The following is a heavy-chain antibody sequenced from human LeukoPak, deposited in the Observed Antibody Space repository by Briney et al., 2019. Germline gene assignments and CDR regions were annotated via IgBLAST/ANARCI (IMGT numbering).Heavy chain of an antibody. Sequence: SQTLSLTCTVSGGSISSGGYYWSWIRQPPGKGLEWIGYIYHSGSTYYNPSLKSRVTISVDRSKNQFSLKLSSVTAADTAVYYCARAGYYDSSGYYRWGQGTLVTVSS. CDR3: ARAGYYDSSGYYR. CDR1: GGSISSGGYY. D-gene: IGHD3-22*01. CDR2: IYHSGST. V-gene: IGHV4-30-2*01. J-gene: IGHJ5*02.